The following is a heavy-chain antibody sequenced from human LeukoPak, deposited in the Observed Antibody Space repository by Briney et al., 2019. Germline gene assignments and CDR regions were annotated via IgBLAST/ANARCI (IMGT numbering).Heavy chain of an antibody. CDR1: GGSISSYY. V-gene: IGHV4-59*01. CDR2: IYYSGST. D-gene: IGHD2-15*01. CDR3: AGGLLWSLLYY. Sequence: SETLSLTCTVSGGSISSYYWSWIRQPPGKGLEWIGYIYYSGSTNYNPSLKSRVTISVDTSKNQFSLKLSSVTAADTAVYYCAGGLLWSLLYYCGQGTLVTVSS. J-gene: IGHJ4*02.